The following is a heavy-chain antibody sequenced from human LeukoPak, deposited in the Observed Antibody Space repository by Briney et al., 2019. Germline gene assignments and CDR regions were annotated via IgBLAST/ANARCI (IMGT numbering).Heavy chain of an antibody. CDR3: AKAPVYSSGWYLDY. Sequence: AGGSLRLSCAASGFTVSSNYMSWVRQAPGKGLEWVSVIYSGGSTYYADSVKGRFTISRDNSKNTLYLQMNSLRAEDTAVYYCAKAPVYSSGWYLDYWGQGTLVTVSS. CDR2: IYSGGST. V-gene: IGHV3-53*01. J-gene: IGHJ4*02. CDR1: GFTVSSNY. D-gene: IGHD6-19*01.